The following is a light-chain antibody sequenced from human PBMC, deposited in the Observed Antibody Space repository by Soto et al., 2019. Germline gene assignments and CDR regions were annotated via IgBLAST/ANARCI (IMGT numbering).Light chain of an antibody. CDR2: DAS. CDR1: QSISRG. V-gene: IGKV1-5*01. J-gene: IGKJ1*01. CDR3: QHYSTVWS. Sequence: DIQMTQSPSTLSASVGDRVTITCRASQSISRGLAWYQQKPGKAPKLLIYDASTLESGVPSRFSGSGSATEFTLTISSLQPEDFVTYCCQHYSTVWSFGQGTKVEIK.